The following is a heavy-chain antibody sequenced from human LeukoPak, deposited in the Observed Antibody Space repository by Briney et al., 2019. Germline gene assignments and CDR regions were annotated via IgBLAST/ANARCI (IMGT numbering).Heavy chain of an antibody. CDR2: ISSSGSTI. Sequence: GGSLRLSCAASGFTFSDYYMSWIRQAPGKGLEWVSYISSSGSTIYYADSVKGRFTISRDNAKNSLYLQMSSLRAEDTAVYYCRSGPTRSDAFDIWGQGTMVTVSS. J-gene: IGHJ3*02. V-gene: IGHV3-11*04. CDR1: GFTFSDYY. D-gene: IGHD5-12*01. CDR3: RSGPTRSDAFDI.